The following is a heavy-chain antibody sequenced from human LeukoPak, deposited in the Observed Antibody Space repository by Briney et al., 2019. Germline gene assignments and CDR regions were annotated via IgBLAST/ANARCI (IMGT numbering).Heavy chain of an antibody. J-gene: IGHJ4*02. CDR1: GFTFSSYG. V-gene: IGHV3-33*01. D-gene: IGHD4-23*01. CDR3: AREDGGNYLDY. CDR2: IWYDGSNK. Sequence: GGSLRLSCAASGFTFSSYGMHWVRQAPGKGLEWVAVIWYDGSNKYYADSVKGRFTISRDNSKNTLYLQMNSLRAEDTAVYYCAREDGGNYLDYWGQGTLVTVSS.